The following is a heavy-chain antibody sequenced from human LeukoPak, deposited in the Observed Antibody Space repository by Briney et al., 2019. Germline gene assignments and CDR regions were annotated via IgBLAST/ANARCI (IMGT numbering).Heavy chain of an antibody. CDR1: GYTFTSYD. Sequence: ASVKVSCKASGYTFTSYDINWVRQATGQGLEWMGWMNPNSGGTNYAQKFQGRVTMTRDTSISTAYMELSRLRSDDTAVYYCARAEGDTLTPLDVWGKGTTVTVSS. J-gene: IGHJ6*04. D-gene: IGHD2-15*01. CDR2: MNPNSGGT. V-gene: IGHV1-2*02. CDR3: ARAEGDTLTPLDV.